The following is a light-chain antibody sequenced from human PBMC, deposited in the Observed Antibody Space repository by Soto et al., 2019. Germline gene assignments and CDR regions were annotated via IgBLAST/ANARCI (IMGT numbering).Light chain of an antibody. CDR3: AAWDKSLSGGV. CDR1: SSNIGSDY. Sequence: QSVLTQPPSVSAAPGQSVTISCSGSSSNIGSDYVSWYQQLPGTAPKLLIYENNKRPSGIPDRFSGSKSGTSATLGITGPQAGGEADYYCAAWDKSLSGGVFGGGTKLTVL. CDR2: ENN. V-gene: IGLV1-51*02. J-gene: IGLJ2*01.